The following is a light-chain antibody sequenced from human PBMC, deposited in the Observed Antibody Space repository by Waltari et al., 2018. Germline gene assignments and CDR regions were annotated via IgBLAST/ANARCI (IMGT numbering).Light chain of an antibody. V-gene: IGLV2-8*01. CDR3: SSYGGSNNVL. J-gene: IGLJ2*01. Sequence: QSALTQPPSASGSPGQSVTIPCPGTRRAVGRIAYVSWYQLPPGKAPKLLIYEVAKRPSGVPDRFSGSKSANTASLTVSDLQPEDEADYYCSSYGGSNNVLFGGGTKLTVL. CDR1: RRAVGRIAY. CDR2: EVA.